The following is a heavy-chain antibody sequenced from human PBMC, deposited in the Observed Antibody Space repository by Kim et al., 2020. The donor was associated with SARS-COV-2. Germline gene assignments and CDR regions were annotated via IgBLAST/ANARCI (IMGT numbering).Heavy chain of an antibody. CDR3: AKNRDYYYYGMDV. CDR2: IWYDGSNK. V-gene: IGHV3-33*06. J-gene: IGHJ6*02. Sequence: GGSLRLSCAASGFTFSSYGMHWVRQAPGKGLEWVAVIWYDGSNKYYADSVKGRFTISRDNSKNTLFLQMNSLRAEDTAVYYCAKNRDYYYYGMDVWGQGTTVTVSS. CDR1: GFTFSSYG.